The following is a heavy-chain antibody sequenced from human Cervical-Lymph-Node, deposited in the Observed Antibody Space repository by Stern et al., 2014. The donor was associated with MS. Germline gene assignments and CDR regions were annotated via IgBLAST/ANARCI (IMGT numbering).Heavy chain of an antibody. Sequence: VQLVESGAEVEKPGASVKLSCKASGFTFTTYYMHWVRQAPGQGLEWVGLTNTSDGTTDDAQEYQGRVTMTRDTSTSAVYMELSSLRSEDTALYYCAREGLAVPIHLKAFDIWGQGTMITVSS. D-gene: IGHD2-21*01. CDR3: AREGLAVPIHLKAFDI. CDR2: TNTSDGTT. V-gene: IGHV1-46*01. J-gene: IGHJ3*02. CDR1: GFTFTTYY.